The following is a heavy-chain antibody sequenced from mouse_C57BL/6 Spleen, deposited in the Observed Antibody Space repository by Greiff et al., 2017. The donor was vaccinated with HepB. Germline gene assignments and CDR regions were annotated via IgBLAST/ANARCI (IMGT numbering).Heavy chain of an antibody. D-gene: IGHD1-1*01. Sequence: EVHLVESGGGLVKPGGSLKLSCAASGFTFSDYGMHWVRQAPEKGLEWVAYISSGSSTIYYADTVKGRFTISRDNAENTLFLQMTSLRSEDTAMYYCARQDYGSNYVDYAMDYWGQGTSVTVSS. CDR2: ISSGSSTI. CDR3: ARQDYGSNYVDYAMDY. J-gene: IGHJ4*01. V-gene: IGHV5-17*01. CDR1: GFTFSDYG.